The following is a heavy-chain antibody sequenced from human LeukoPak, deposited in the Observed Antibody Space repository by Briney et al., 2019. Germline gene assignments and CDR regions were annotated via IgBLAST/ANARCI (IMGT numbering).Heavy chain of an antibody. J-gene: IGHJ6*02. D-gene: IGHD6-19*01. CDR2: IYPGNSDT. CDR1: GYSFTSYW. Sequence: GDSLKISCKGSGYSFTSYWIGWVRQMPGKGLEWMEIIYPGNSDTRYSPSFQGQVIISADKSISTAYLQWSSLKASDTAMYYCARVGIAVAGTFSDYYYGMDVWGQGTTVTVSS. V-gene: IGHV5-51*01. CDR3: ARVGIAVAGTFSDYYYGMDV.